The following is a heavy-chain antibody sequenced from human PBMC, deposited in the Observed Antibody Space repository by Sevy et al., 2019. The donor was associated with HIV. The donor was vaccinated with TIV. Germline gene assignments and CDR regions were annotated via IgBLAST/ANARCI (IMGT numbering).Heavy chain of an antibody. J-gene: IGHJ6*02. CDR1: GFPFNDHA. D-gene: IGHD2-21*01. Sequence: GGSLRLSCAASGFPFNDHAMHWVRQVPGKGLEWVSGISWNSRNIGYADSVKGRFTISRDNAMHFVYLEMNSLRPEDTAFYYCTKDINRGCAGVNCYSYYYYFYGLDVWGQGTTVTVSS. V-gene: IGHV3-9*01. CDR3: TKDINRGCAGVNCYSYYYYFYGLDV. CDR2: ISWNSRNI.